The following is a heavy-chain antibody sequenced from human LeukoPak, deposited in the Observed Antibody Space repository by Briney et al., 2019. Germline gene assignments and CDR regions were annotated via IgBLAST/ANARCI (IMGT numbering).Heavy chain of an antibody. V-gene: IGHV1-69*13. CDR2: IIPIFGTA. CDR3: ARAQSARYYDSSGYPRWYYGMDV. D-gene: IGHD3-22*01. Sequence: SVKLSCKASGGTFSSYAISWVRQAPGQGLEWMGGIIPIFGTANYAQKFQGRVTITADESTSTAYMELSSLRSEDTAVYYCARAQSARYYDSSGYPRWYYGMDVWGQGTTVTVSS. J-gene: IGHJ6*02. CDR1: GGTFSSYA.